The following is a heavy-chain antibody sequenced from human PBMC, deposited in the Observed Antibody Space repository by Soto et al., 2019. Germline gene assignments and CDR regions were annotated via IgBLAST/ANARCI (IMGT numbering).Heavy chain of an antibody. D-gene: IGHD2-15*01. Sequence: SSETLSLTCSVSGDSISTVDYFWAWIRQPPGQALEYIGYIYKSTTTYYNPSFESRVAISLDTSKSQFSLTVTSVTAADTAVYFCARGRYCLTGRCFPNWFDSWGQGTLVTVP. V-gene: IGHV4-30-4*01. CDR1: GDSISTVDYF. CDR3: ARGRYCLTGRCFPNWFDS. J-gene: IGHJ5*01. CDR2: IYKSTTT.